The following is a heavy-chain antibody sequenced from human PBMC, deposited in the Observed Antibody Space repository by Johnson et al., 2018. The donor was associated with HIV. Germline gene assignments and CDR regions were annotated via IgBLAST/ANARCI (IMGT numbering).Heavy chain of an antibody. Sequence: VQLVESGGGLVQPGRSLKLSCAASGFTFDDYAMHWVRQTPGKGLEWVANIKQDGSEKYYVDSVKGRFNISRYNAKNTLYRQMNSLRAEDTAVYYCAKDQYGQWLAHAFDIWGQGTMVTVSS. CDR3: AKDQYGQWLAHAFDI. CDR2: IKQDGSEK. V-gene: IGHV3-7*01. CDR1: GFTFDDYA. J-gene: IGHJ3*02. D-gene: IGHD6-19*01.